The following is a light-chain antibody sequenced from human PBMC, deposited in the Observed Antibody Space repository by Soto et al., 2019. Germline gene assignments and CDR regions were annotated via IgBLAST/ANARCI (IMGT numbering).Light chain of an antibody. V-gene: IGKV3-20*01. J-gene: IGKJ5*01. CDR1: QSVTSY. CDR2: DAS. CDR3: QQYGSSPWT. Sequence: EIVLTHSPATLSLSPWEIATLSCRASQSVTSYLAWYQQKPGQAPRLLIYDASNRATGIPARFSGSGSGTDFTLTISRLEPEDFAVYYCQQYGSSPWTFGQGTRLEIK.